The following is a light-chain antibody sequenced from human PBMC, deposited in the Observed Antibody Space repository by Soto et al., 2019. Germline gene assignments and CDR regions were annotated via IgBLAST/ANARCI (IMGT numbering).Light chain of an antibody. CDR1: QSITSY. Sequence: DIQMTQSPSSLSASVGDRVTITCRASQSITSYLNWYQQKPGKAPKLLIYAASSLQSGVPSRFSGSGSGTDFTLTISSLQPEDFATYYCQQSYSEPWTFGQGTKVEIE. CDR3: QQSYSEPWT. J-gene: IGKJ1*01. V-gene: IGKV1-39*01. CDR2: AAS.